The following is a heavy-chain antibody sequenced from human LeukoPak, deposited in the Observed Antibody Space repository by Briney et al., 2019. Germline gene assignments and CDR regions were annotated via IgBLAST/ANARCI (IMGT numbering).Heavy chain of an antibody. V-gene: IGHV3-13*01. CDR2: IAVAGDT. D-gene: IGHD3-10*01. Sequence: GGSLRLSCAASGFSFSSYDMYWVRQATGKGLEWVSAIAVAGDTYYPGSVKGRFTISRDNAKNSLYLQMNSLRVGDTAVYYCARERGSGSAGYYVLDMWGQGTMGTVSS. CDR3: ARERGSGSAGYYVLDM. CDR1: GFSFSSYD. J-gene: IGHJ3*02.